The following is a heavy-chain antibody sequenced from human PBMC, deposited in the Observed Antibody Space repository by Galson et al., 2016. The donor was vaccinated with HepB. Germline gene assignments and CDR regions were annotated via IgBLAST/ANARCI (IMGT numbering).Heavy chain of an antibody. J-gene: IGHJ4*02. D-gene: IGHD2-2*01. CDR1: GFTFSNAW. CDR2: FIRKTDGVTT. CDR3: TTDLPGVVEPL. V-gene: IGHV3-15*01. Sequence: SLRLSCAASGFTFSNAWMGWVRQAPGKGLEWVGRFIRKTDGVTTDYAAPVKGRFTTSRDDSKSTLYLEMNSLKSEDTGVYYCTTDLPGVVEPLWGQGTLVTVSS.